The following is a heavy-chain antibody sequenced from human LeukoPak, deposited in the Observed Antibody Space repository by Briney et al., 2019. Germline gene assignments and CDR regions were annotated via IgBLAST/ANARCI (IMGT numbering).Heavy chain of an antibody. D-gene: IGHD1-1*01. CDR3: ARVRSTVRYTPPYYYYYGMDF. CDR2: INPNSGGT. J-gene: IGHJ6*02. Sequence: ASVKVSCKASGYTFTGYYMHWLRQAPGQGLEWMGWINPNSGGTNYAQKFQGRVTMTRDTSISTAYMELSRLRSDDTAVYYCARVRSTVRYTPPYYYYYGMDFWGQGTTVTVSS. V-gene: IGHV1-2*02. CDR1: GYTFTGYY.